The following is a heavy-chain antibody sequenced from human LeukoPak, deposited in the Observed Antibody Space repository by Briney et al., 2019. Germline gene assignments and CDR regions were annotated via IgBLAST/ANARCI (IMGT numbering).Heavy chain of an antibody. CDR2: IIPIFGTA. CDR3: ARSGDFWSGYYTHRFDY. D-gene: IGHD3-3*01. V-gene: IGHV1-69*13. CDR1: GGTFSSYA. Sequence: ASVKVSCKAPGGTFSSYAISWVRQAPGQGLEWMGGIIPIFGTANYAQKFQGRVTVTADESTSTAYMELSSLRSEDTAVYYCARSGDFWSGYYTHRFDYWGQGTLVTVSS. J-gene: IGHJ4*02.